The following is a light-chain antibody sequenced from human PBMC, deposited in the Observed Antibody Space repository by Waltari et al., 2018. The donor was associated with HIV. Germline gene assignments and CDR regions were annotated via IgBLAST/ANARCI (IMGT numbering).Light chain of an antibody. V-gene: IGKV1-9*01. J-gene: IGKJ4*01. Sequence: DIQLTQSPSFLSASVGASVTITCRASQYINNYLAWYQQQPGKTPKLLIYAASTLQSGGPSRFIGGGSGTHFTLTISSLQPEDFATYYCQQLKAYPLTFGGGTKVEIK. CDR1: QYINNY. CDR2: AAS. CDR3: QQLKAYPLT.